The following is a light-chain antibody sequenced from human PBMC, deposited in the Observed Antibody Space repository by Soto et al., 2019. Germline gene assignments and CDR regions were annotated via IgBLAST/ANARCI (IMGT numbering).Light chain of an antibody. Sequence: DIQMTQSPSTLSASVGDRATITCLASQSISSWLAWYQQKPGKAPKLLIYAASSLQSGITSRFSGSGSGTDFTLTISSLQPEDFATYYCQQSYSTPITFGQGTRLEIK. CDR3: QQSYSTPIT. CDR2: AAS. J-gene: IGKJ5*01. CDR1: QSISSW. V-gene: IGKV1-39*01.